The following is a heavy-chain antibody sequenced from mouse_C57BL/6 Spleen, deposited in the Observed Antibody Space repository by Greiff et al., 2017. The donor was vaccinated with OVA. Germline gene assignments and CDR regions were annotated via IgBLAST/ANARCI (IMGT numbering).Heavy chain of an antibody. V-gene: IGHV1-82*01. Sequence: VQLQQSGPELVKPGASVKISCKASGYAFSSSWMNWVKQRPGKGLEWIGRIYPGDGDTNYNGKFKGKATLTADKSSSTAYMQLSSLTSEDSAVYFCARSGYDYDDYYYYAMDYWGQGTSVTVSS. CDR1: GYAFSSSW. J-gene: IGHJ4*01. D-gene: IGHD2-4*01. CDR2: IYPGDGDT. CDR3: ARSGYDYDDYYYYAMDY.